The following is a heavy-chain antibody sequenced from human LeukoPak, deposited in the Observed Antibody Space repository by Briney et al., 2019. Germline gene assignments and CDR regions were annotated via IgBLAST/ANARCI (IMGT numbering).Heavy chain of an antibody. CDR2: INPNSGGT. CDR1: GYTFTGYY. V-gene: IGHV1-2*02. J-gene: IGHJ6*03. CDR3: ARDPTYSYGYIYYYYTDV. Sequence: ASVKVSCKASGYTFTGYYMHWVRQAPGQGLEWMGWINPNSGGTNYAQKFQGRVTMTRDTSISTAYMELSRLRSDDTAVYYCARDPTYSYGYIYYYYTDVWGKGTTVSVSS. D-gene: IGHD5-18*01.